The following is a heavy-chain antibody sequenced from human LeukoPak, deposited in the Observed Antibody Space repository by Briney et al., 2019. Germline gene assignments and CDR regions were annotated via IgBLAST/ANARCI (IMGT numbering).Heavy chain of an antibody. V-gene: IGHV4-39*07. CDR2: IYYSGST. J-gene: IGHJ4*02. CDR1: GGSISSSSYY. CDR3: ANLLQDGYYYGSGSSDY. D-gene: IGHD3-10*01. Sequence: PSETLSLTCTVSGGSISSSSYYWGWIRQPPGKGLEWIGSIYYSGSTYYNPSLKSRVTISVDTSKNQFSLKLSSVTAADTAVYYCANLLQDGYYYGSGSSDYWGQGTLVTVSS.